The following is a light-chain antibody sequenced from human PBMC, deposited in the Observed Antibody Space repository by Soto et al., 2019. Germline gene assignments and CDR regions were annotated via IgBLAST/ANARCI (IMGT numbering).Light chain of an antibody. CDR2: ENS. V-gene: IGLV2-14*01. CDR3: SSYTSSDTPYV. Sequence: QSALTQPASVSGSPGQSITISCTGTSSDVGDYKYVSWYQQHPDKAPKLIIFENSNRPSGISNRFSASKSGNTASLTISGLQAEDEADYYCSSYTSSDTPYVFGTGTKVTVL. CDR1: SSDVGDYKY. J-gene: IGLJ1*01.